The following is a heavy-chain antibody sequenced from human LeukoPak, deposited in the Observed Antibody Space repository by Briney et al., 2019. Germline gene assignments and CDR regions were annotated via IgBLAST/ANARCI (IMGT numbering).Heavy chain of an antibody. CDR3: ARGGGYRGYGQDY. CDR2: ISSNGDAT. Sequence: GGSLRLSCAASGFTFSSYAMHWVRQAPGKGLEYVSAISSNGDATYYANSVEGKFTISRDNSKNTLYLQMGSLRVEDMAVYYCARGGGYRGYGQDYWGQGTLVTVSS. D-gene: IGHD5-12*01. CDR1: GFTFSSYA. J-gene: IGHJ4*02. V-gene: IGHV3-64*01.